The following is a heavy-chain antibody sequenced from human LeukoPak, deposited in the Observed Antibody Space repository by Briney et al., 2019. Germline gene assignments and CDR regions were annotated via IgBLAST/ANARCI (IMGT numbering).Heavy chain of an antibody. CDR2: INHSGAT. CDR1: GGSFSDYY. CDR3: TTSITTADPTVVVPAPVRVAQAFDN. Sequence: SETLSLTCAVYGGSFSDYYWNWIRQPPGKGLEWIGEINHSGATNHNPSLKSRVTISVDTSKNQFSLRLSSVTAADTAVYYCTTSITTADPTVVVPAPVRVAQAFDNWGQGTLVTVSS. J-gene: IGHJ4*02. V-gene: IGHV4-34*01. D-gene: IGHD2-2*01.